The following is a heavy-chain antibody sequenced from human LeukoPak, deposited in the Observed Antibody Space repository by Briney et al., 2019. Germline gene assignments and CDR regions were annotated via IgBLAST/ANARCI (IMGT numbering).Heavy chain of an antibody. V-gene: IGHV4-59*01. CDR2: IYYSGST. CDR1: GGSISSYY. J-gene: IGHJ5*02. Sequence: SETLSLTCTVSGGSISSYYWSWIRQPPGKGLEWIGYIYYSGSTNYNPSLKSRVTISVDTSKNQFSLKLSSVTAADTAMYYCARDRPTRGSGWYFRFDPWGQGTLVTVSS. D-gene: IGHD6-19*01. CDR3: ARDRPTRGSGWYFRFDP.